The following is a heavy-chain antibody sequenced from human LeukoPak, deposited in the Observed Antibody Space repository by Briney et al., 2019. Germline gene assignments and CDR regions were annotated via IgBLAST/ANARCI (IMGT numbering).Heavy chain of an antibody. Sequence: PGGSLRLSCAASEFTFSSYAMHWVRQAPGKGLEWVAVISYDGSNKYYADSVKGRFTISRDNSKNTLYLQMNSLRPEDTAVYYCARDVGVAGTGGWFDYWGQGTLVTVSS. CDR2: ISYDGSNK. CDR3: ARDVGVAGTGGWFDY. CDR1: EFTFSSYA. J-gene: IGHJ4*02. V-gene: IGHV3-30-3*01. D-gene: IGHD6-19*01.